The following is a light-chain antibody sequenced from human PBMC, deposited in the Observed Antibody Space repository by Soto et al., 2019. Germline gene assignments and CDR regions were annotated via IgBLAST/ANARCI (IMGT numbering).Light chain of an antibody. CDR3: QTWGTGIHV. CDR1: SGHTSDA. Sequence: QLVLTQSPSASASLGASVKLTCSLSSGHTSDAIAWHQHRPEKGPRYLMKVNSDGSHRRGDGIPDRFSGSSSGAERYLTISSLQSEDEADYFCQTWGTGIHVFGTGTKSPS. V-gene: IGLV4-69*01. J-gene: IGLJ1*01. CDR2: VNSDGSH.